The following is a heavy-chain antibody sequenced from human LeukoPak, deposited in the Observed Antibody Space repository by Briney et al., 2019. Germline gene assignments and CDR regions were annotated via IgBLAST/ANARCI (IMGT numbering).Heavy chain of an antibody. Sequence: GGSLRLSCAASGFTFSSYWMSWVRQAPGKGLEWVANIKQDGSEKYYVDSVKGRFTISRDNAKNSLYLQMNSLRAEDTAVYYCARIQQEVPAAISYYYYYMDVWGKGTTVTVSS. J-gene: IGHJ6*03. CDR1: GFTFSSYW. CDR3: ARIQQEVPAAISYYYYYMDV. D-gene: IGHD2-2*02. CDR2: IKQDGSEK. V-gene: IGHV3-7*01.